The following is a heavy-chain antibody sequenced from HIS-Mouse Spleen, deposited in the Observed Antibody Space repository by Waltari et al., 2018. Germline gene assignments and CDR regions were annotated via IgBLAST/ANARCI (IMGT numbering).Heavy chain of an antibody. J-gene: IGHJ2*01. D-gene: IGHD6-13*01. V-gene: IGHV4-39*07. CDR1: GGSISSSSYY. CDR3: AREIPYSSSWYDWYFDL. Sequence: QLQLQESGPGLVKPSETLSLTCTVSGGSISSSSYYWGWIRQPPGKGLDGIGSIYYSGSTYYNPSLQSRVTISVDTSRNQFSLKLSSVTAADTAVYYCAREIPYSSSWYDWYFDLWGRGTLVTVSS. CDR2: IYYSGST.